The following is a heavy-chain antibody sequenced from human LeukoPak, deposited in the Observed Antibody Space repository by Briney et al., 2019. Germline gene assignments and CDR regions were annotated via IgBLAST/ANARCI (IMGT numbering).Heavy chain of an antibody. V-gene: IGHV3-53*01. CDR3: ARDPSGNLYFDY. D-gene: IGHD6-19*01. J-gene: IGHJ4*02. CDR1: GFIVSNSY. CDR2: LHTGGRT. Sequence: PGGSLRLSCAASGFIVSNSYMSWVRQAPGKGLEWVSVLHTGGRTFYADSVMGRFTISTDNSKNILFLQMNSLRAEDTAVYYCARDPSGNLYFDYWGQGALVTVSS.